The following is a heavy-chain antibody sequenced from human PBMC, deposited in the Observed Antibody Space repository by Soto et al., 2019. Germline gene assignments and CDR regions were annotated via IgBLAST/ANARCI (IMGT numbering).Heavy chain of an antibody. J-gene: IGHJ5*02. CDR1: GGSISRGDFY. CDR2: IYYGGST. Sequence: SETPSLTCPVSGGSISRGDFYWGWVRPPPGKGLEWIGYIYYGGSTYYNPSLKSRVTISVDTSKNQFSLKLNSVTAADTAVYYCARAMVVTQNWFDPWGQGTLVTVSS. D-gene: IGHD2-21*02. V-gene: IGHV4-30-4*01. CDR3: ARAMVVTQNWFDP.